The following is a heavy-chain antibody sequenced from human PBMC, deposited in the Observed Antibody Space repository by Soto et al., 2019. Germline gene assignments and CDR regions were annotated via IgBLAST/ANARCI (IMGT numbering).Heavy chain of an antibody. V-gene: IGHV5-10-1*01. J-gene: IGHJ4*02. CDR1: GYSFTIYW. D-gene: IGHD3-3*01. CDR3: ARGGVSTRTFDY. CDR2: IDPSDSYT. Sequence: PGESLKISCKGSGYSFTIYWISWVRQMPGKGLEWMGRIDPSDSYTNYSPSFQGHVTISADKSISTAYLQWSSLKASDTAMYYCARGGVSTRTFDYWGQGTPVTVS.